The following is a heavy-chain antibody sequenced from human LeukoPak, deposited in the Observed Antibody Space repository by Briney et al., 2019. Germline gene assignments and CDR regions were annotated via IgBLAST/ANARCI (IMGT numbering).Heavy chain of an antibody. CDR3: AKYVTAEGPPYALDV. CDR1: GFSVSSRY. Sequence: GGSLRLSCAASGFSVSSRYMNWVRQAPGKGLEWVSGISVSGDRTWYADSVKGRFTISRDNSKNTLYLQMNSLRAEDTAVYYCAKYVTAEGPPYALDVWGQGTTVTVSS. CDR2: ISVSGDRT. V-gene: IGHV3-23*01. D-gene: IGHD1-14*01. J-gene: IGHJ6*02.